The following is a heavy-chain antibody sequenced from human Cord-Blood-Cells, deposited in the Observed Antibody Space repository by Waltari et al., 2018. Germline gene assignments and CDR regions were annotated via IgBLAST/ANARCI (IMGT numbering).Heavy chain of an antibody. Sequence: EVQLVESGGGLVKPGGSLRLSCEASGFTFRSYSMHWVRQAPGKGLEWVSSISSSSSYIYYADSVKGRFTISRDNAKNSLYLQMNSLRAEDTAVYYCARGPYSGYDYWYFDLWGRGTLVTVSS. CDR1: GFTFRSYS. CDR2: ISSSSSYI. D-gene: IGHD5-12*01. CDR3: ARGPYSGYDYWYFDL. J-gene: IGHJ2*01. V-gene: IGHV3-21*01.